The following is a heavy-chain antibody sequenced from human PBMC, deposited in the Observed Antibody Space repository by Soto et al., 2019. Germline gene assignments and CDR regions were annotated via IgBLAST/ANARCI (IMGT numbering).Heavy chain of an antibody. CDR3: ARDGFTGIMFDY. V-gene: IGHV1-69*13. CDR1: GYTFTSYA. D-gene: IGHD1-26*01. Sequence: SVKVSCKASGYTFTSYAISWVRQAPGQGLEWMGGIIPIFGTANYAQKFQGRVTITADESTSTAYMELGSLRSEDTAVYYCARDGFTGIMFDYWGQGTLVTVSS. CDR2: IIPIFGTA. J-gene: IGHJ4*02.